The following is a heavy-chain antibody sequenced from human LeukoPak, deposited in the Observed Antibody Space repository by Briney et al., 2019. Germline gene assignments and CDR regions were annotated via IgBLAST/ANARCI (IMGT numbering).Heavy chain of an antibody. CDR2: FDPEDGET. J-gene: IGHJ4*02. CDR1: GYTLTELS. V-gene: IGHV1-24*01. Sequence: ASVKVSCKVSGYTLTELSMHWVRQAPGKGLEWMGGFDPEDGETIYAQKFQGRVTMTEDTSTDTAYMELSSLRSEDTAVYYCATLKLAVAGTSGFDYWGQGTLVTVSS. D-gene: IGHD6-19*01. CDR3: ATLKLAVAGTSGFDY.